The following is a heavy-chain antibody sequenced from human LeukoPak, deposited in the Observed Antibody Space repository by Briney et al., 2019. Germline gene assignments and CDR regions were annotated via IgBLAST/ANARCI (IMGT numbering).Heavy chain of an antibody. V-gene: IGHV4-59*01. Sequence: SETLSLTCTVSGGSISSYYWSWIRQPPGKGLEWIGYIYYSGSTNYNPSLKSRVTISVDTSKNQFSLKLSSVTAADTAVYYCARVVRPKRAFDIWGQGTMVTVSS. D-gene: IGHD4/OR15-4a*01. CDR3: ARVVRPKRAFDI. CDR1: GGSISSYY. CDR2: IYYSGST. J-gene: IGHJ3*02.